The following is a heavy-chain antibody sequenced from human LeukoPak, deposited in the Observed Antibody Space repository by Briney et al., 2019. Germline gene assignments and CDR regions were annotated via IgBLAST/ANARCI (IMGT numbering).Heavy chain of an antibody. Sequence: PGGSLRLSCAASGFTVSSNYMTWVRQAPGKGLEWVSVIYSAGSTYYADSVKGRFTISRDNFKNTLYLQMNSLRAEDTAVYYCATDYGSGSYYNPYYMDVWGKGTTVTISS. CDR1: GFTVSSNY. J-gene: IGHJ6*03. V-gene: IGHV3-53*01. CDR2: IYSAGST. D-gene: IGHD3-10*01. CDR3: ATDYGSGSYYNPYYMDV.